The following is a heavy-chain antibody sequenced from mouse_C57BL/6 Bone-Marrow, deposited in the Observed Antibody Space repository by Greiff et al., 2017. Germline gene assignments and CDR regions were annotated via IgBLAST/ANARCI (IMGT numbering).Heavy chain of an antibody. V-gene: IGHV1-81*01. Sequence: QVQLQQSGAELARPGASVKLSCKASGYTFTSYGISWVKQRTGQGLEWIGEIYPRSGNTYYNEKFKGKATLTADKSSSTASMVLRSLTSADSAVYFCAGYHYYGSSYYWGQGTTLTVSA. D-gene: IGHD1-1*01. CDR2: IYPRSGNT. CDR1: GYTFTSYG. J-gene: IGHJ2*01. CDR3: AGYHYYGSSYY.